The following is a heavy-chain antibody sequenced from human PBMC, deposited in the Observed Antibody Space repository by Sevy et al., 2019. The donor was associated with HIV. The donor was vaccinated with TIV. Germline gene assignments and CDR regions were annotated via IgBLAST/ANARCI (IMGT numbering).Heavy chain of an antibody. V-gene: IGHV4-34*01. D-gene: IGHD3-10*01. CDR3: ARGARITMVRGVISFDY. CDR2: INHSGST. J-gene: IGHJ4*02. Sequence: SETLSLTCAIYGGSFSGYYWSWIRQPPGKGLEWIGEINHSGSTNYNPSLKSRVTISVDTSKNQFSLKLSSVTAADTAVYYCARGARITMVRGVISFDYWGQGTLVTVSS. CDR1: GGSFSGYY.